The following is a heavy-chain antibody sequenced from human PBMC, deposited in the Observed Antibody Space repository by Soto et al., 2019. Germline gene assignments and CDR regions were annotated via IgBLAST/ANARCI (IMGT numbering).Heavy chain of an antibody. V-gene: IGHV4-59*01. CDR3: ARGEEDGITGNKSFAFDI. CDR2: IYYSGST. Sequence: SETLSLTCTVSGGSISSYYWSWIRQPPGKGLEWIGYIYYSGSTNYNPSLKSRVTISVDTSKNQFSLKLSSVTAADTAVYYCARGEEDGITGNKSFAFDIWGQGTMVT. CDR1: GGSISSYY. J-gene: IGHJ3*02. D-gene: IGHD1-20*01.